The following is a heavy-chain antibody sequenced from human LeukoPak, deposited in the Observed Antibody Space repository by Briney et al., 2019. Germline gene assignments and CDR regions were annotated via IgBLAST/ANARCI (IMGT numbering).Heavy chain of an antibody. J-gene: IGHJ4*02. Sequence: SETLSLTCTVSGASISNYYWSWIRQTPEKGLGWMGHIHSSGGSSYYPSLKSRLALSIDTSRNQLSLKLPSVTAADTAVYFCARLGSYHDFWGQGALVTVSS. CDR3: ARLGSYHDF. CDR1: GASISNYY. V-gene: IGHV4-4*09. D-gene: IGHD1-26*01. CDR2: IHSSGGS.